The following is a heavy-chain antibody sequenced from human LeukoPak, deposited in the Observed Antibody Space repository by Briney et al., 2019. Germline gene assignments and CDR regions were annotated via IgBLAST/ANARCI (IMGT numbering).Heavy chain of an antibody. CDR1: GYSFTNFP. D-gene: IGHD3-22*01. Sequence: GASVKVSCKAFGYSFTNFPMHWVRQAPGQRLEWMGWINSGTGNTKYSQKFQGRVTITRDTSASTAYMELSSLRSEDTAVYYCARGSDYYDSRSYYSDWGQGTLVTVSS. CDR2: INSGTGNT. J-gene: IGHJ4*02. CDR3: ARGSDYYDSRSYYSD. V-gene: IGHV1-3*01.